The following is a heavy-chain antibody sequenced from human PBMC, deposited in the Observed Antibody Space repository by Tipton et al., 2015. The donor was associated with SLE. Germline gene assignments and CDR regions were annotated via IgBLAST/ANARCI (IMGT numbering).Heavy chain of an antibody. Sequence: SLRLSCAASGFTFSSYAMSWVRQAPGKGLEWVSAISGSGGSTYYADSVKGRFTISRDNSKNTLYLQMNSLRAEDTAVYYCAKKTGWSSGWSSYYFDYWGQGTLVTVSS. J-gene: IGHJ4*02. CDR2: ISGSGGST. CDR1: GFTFSSYA. V-gene: IGHV3-23*01. D-gene: IGHD6-19*01. CDR3: AKKTGWSSGWSSYYFDY.